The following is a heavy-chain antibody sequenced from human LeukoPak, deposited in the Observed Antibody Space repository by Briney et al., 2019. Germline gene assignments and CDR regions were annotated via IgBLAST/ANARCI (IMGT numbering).Heavy chain of an antibody. J-gene: IGHJ4*02. CDR2: ISAGSSTI. Sequence: GGSLRLSCAASGFTFSTYSMDWVRQAPGKGLEWVSYISAGSSTIYYADSVRGRFTISRDNAKNSLYLQMNSLRDEDTAVYYCARDNPIGFGQLSARDYWGQGTLVTVSS. CDR3: ARDNPIGFGQLSARDY. D-gene: IGHD3-10*01. V-gene: IGHV3-48*02. CDR1: GFTFSTYS.